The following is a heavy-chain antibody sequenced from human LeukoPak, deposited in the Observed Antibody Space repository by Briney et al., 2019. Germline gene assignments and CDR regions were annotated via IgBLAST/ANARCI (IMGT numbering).Heavy chain of an antibody. Sequence: GGSLRLSCAASGFTFSSFSLHWVRQPPGKGLEWVSSISGSSSSIYYAGSVNGRFTVSRDNAESTVCLHMSSLRVEDTATYYCARGPHGDLDYWGQGTLVAVSS. CDR3: ARGPHGDLDY. CDR1: GFTFSSFS. J-gene: IGHJ4*02. D-gene: IGHD4-17*01. CDR2: ISGSSSSI. V-gene: IGHV3-21*01.